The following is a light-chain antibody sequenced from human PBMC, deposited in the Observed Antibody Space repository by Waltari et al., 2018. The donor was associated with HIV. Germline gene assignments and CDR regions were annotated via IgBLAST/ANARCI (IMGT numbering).Light chain of an antibody. CDR3: QQSYSTPYT. Sequence: DIKMTQSPSSLSASVGDRVTITCRASQSISSYLNWHQQKPGKAPKLLIYAASSLQSGVPSRFSGSGSGTDFTLTISSLQPEDFATYYCQQSYSTPYTFGQGTKLEIK. CDR1: QSISSY. CDR2: AAS. V-gene: IGKV1-39*01. J-gene: IGKJ2*01.